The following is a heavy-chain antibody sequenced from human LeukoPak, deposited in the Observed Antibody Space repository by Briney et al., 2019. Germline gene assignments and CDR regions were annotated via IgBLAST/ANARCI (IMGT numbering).Heavy chain of an antibody. J-gene: IGHJ3*02. CDR2: IYYSGST. CDR3: ARDHRSYYELVAFDI. Sequence: SETLSLTCTVSGGSISSSSYYWGWIRQPPGKGLEWIGSIYYSGSTYYNPSLKSRVTISVDTSKNQFSLKLSSVTAADTAVYYRARDHRSYYELVAFDIWGQGTMVTVSS. D-gene: IGHD1-26*01. CDR1: GGSISSSSYY. V-gene: IGHV4-39*07.